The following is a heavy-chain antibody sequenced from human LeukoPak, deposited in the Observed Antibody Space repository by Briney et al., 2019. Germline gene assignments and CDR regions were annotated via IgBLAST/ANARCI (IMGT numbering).Heavy chain of an antibody. CDR3: AGRGGKAGTTYYYYYYMDV. V-gene: IGHV4-34*01. J-gene: IGHJ6*03. D-gene: IGHD1-1*01. CDR2: INHSGST. Sequence: SETLSLTCAVYGGSFSGYYWSWIRQPPGKGLEWIGEINHSGSTNYNPSLKSRVTISVDTSKNQFSLKLSSVTAADTAVHYCAGRGGKAGTTYYYYYYMDVWGKGTTVTVSS. CDR1: GGSFSGYY.